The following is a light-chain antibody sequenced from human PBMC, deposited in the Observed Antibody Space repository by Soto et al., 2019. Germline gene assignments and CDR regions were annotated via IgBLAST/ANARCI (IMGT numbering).Light chain of an antibody. CDR1: QGVSSSY. V-gene: IGKV3-20*01. CDR2: GAS. CDR3: QQCGSLPMYT. Sequence: EIVLTQSPGTLSLSPGERATLSCRASQGVSSSYLAWYQQKPGQAPRLLIYGASGRATGIPDRFSGSGSGTDFTLTISRLEPEDFAVYYCQQCGSLPMYTFGQGTKLEIK. J-gene: IGKJ2*01.